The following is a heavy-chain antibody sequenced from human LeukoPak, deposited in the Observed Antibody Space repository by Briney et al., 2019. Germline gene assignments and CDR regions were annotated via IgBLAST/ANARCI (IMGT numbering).Heavy chain of an antibody. CDR2: IYYSGST. Sequence: PSETLSLTCTVSGGSISSYYWSWIRQPPGKGLEWIGYIYYSGSTNYNPSLKSRVTISVDTSKNQFSLKLSSVTAADTAVYYCARSSSGYSSSWGSNWFDPWGQGTLVTVSS. CDR3: ARSSSGYSSSWGSNWFDP. CDR1: GGSISSYY. D-gene: IGHD6-13*01. J-gene: IGHJ5*02. V-gene: IGHV4-59*01.